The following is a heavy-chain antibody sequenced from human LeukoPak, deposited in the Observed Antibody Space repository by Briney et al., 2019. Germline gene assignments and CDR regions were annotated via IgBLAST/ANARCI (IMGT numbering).Heavy chain of an antibody. Sequence: PSETLFLTCTVSGGSISSYYWSWIRQPPGKGLEWIGYIYYSGSTNYNPSLKSRVAISIDTSKNQFSLKLSSVTAADTAVYYCARQAWFGELLSDSWGQGTLVTVSS. CDR3: ARQAWFGELLSDS. J-gene: IGHJ4*02. D-gene: IGHD3-10*01. CDR1: GGSISSYY. CDR2: IYYSGST. V-gene: IGHV4-59*08.